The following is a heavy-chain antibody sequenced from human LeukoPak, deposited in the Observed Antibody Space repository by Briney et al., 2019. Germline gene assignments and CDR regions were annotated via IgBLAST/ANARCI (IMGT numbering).Heavy chain of an antibody. V-gene: IGHV3-23*01. Sequence: GGSLRLSCAASGFTFSSYAMSWVRQAPGKGLEWVSGISGSGGSTYYADSVKGRFTISRDNSKNTLYLQMNSLRAEDTAVYYCANRGKYCSSTSCLGSAQVDYWGQGTLVTVSS. D-gene: IGHD2-2*01. CDR1: GFTFSSYA. J-gene: IGHJ4*02. CDR3: ANRGKYCSSTSCLGSAQVDY. CDR2: ISGSGGST.